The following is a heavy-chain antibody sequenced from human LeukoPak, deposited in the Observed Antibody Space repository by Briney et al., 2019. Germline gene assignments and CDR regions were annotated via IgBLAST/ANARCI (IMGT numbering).Heavy chain of an antibody. V-gene: IGHV3-21*01. J-gene: IGHJ4*02. Sequence: PGGSLRLSCAASGFTFSSYSMNWVRQAPGKGLEWVSSISSSSSYIYYADSVKGRFTISRDNAKNSLYLQMNSLRAEDTAVCYCARDGVATFDYWGQGTLVTVSS. CDR2: ISSSSSYI. CDR1: GFTFSSYS. D-gene: IGHD5-12*01. CDR3: ARDGVATFDY.